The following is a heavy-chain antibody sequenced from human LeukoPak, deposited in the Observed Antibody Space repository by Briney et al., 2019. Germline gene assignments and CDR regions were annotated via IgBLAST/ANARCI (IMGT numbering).Heavy chain of an antibody. CDR1: GFTFSSYG. CDR2: ISSSSSYI. V-gene: IGHV3-21*01. J-gene: IGHJ3*02. CDR3: ARAKNRDFDI. Sequence: PGGSLRLSCAASGFTFSSYGMNWVRQAPGKGLEWVSSISSSSSYIYYADSVKGRFTISRDNAKNSLYLQMNSLRAEDTAVYYCARAKNRDFDIWGQGTMVTVSS. D-gene: IGHD2/OR15-2a*01.